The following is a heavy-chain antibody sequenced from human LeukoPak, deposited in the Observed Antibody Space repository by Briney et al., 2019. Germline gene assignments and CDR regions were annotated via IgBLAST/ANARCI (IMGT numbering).Heavy chain of an antibody. CDR3: ARAPLRGSYYLAFDFDY. Sequence: GSLRLSCAASGFTFSSYSMNWVRQAPGKGLEWVSSISSSSSYIYYADSVKGRFTISGDNAKNSLYLQMNSLRAEDTAVYYCARAPLRGSYYLAFDFDYWGQGTLVTVSS. CDR1: GFTFSSYS. J-gene: IGHJ4*02. V-gene: IGHV3-21*01. D-gene: IGHD1-26*01. CDR2: ISSSSSYI.